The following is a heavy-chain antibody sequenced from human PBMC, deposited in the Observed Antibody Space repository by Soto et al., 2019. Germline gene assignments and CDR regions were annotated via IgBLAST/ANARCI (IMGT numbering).Heavy chain of an antibody. V-gene: IGHV2-5*02. D-gene: IGHD3-9*01. CDR1: GFSLSTSGVG. CDR2: IYWDDDK. Sequence: QITLKESGPTLVKPTQTLTLTCTFSGFSLSTSGVGVGWIRQPPGKALEWLALIYWDDDKRYSPSLKGRLTISKDTSKNQVVLTMTIMDPVDTATYYCAHSPPQLRYFDWFDPWGQGTLVTVSS. CDR3: AHSPPQLRYFDWFDP. J-gene: IGHJ5*02.